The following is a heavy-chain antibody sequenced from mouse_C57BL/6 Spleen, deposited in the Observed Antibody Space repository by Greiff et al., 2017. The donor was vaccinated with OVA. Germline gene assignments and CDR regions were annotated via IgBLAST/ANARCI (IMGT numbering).Heavy chain of an antibody. CDR3: ARDYAMDY. CDR2: ISNGGGST. Sequence: EVNLVESGGGLVQPGGSLKLSCAASGFTFSDYYMYWVRQTPEKRLEWVAYISNGGGSTYYPDTVKGRFTISRDNAKNTLYLQMSRLKSEDTAMYYCARDYAMDYWGQGTSVTVSS. J-gene: IGHJ4*01. CDR1: GFTFSDYY. V-gene: IGHV5-12*01.